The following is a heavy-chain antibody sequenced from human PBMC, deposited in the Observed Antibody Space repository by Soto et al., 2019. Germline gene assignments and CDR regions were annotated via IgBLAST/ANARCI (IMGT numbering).Heavy chain of an antibody. CDR2: ISYDGSNK. V-gene: IGHV3-30*18. CDR3: AHDFGSGSSDY. J-gene: IGHJ4*02. D-gene: IGHD3-10*01. Sequence: QVQLVESGGGVVQPGRSLRLSCAASGFTFSSYGMHWVRQAPGKGLEWVAVISYDGSNKYYADSVKGRFTISRDNSKNTLYLQMNSLRAEDTAVYYCAHDFGSGSSDYWGQGTLVTVSS. CDR1: GFTFSSYG.